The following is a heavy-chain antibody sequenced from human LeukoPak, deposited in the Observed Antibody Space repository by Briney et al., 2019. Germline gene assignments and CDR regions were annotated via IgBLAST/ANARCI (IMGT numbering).Heavy chain of an antibody. V-gene: IGHV7-4-1*02. J-gene: IGHJ4*02. D-gene: IGHD6-13*01. CDR2: INTNTGNP. CDR1: GYTFTSYA. CDR3: ARDRDSSSWYVKSSGYFDY. Sequence: GASVKVSCKASGYTFTSYAMNWVRQAPGQGLEWMGWINTNTGNPTYAQGFTGRFVFSLDTSVSTAYLQISSLKAEDTAVYYCARDRDSSSWYVKSSGYFDYWGQGTLVTVSS.